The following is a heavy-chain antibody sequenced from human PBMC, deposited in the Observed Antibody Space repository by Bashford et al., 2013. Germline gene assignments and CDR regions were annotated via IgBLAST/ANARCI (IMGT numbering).Heavy chain of an antibody. CDR2: MNQHGNVK. J-gene: IGHJ4*02. CDR1: GFTFSSSW. V-gene: IGHV3-7*01. D-gene: IGHD1-14*01. Sequence: GGSLRLSCAASGFTFSSSWMHWVRQAPGKGLEWVANMNQHGNVKQYVGSVRGRFTISRDNAKNSLYLQMNSLRAEDTALYYCARDPRNEYYFDSWGQGTLVTVSS. CDR3: ARDPRNEYYFDS.